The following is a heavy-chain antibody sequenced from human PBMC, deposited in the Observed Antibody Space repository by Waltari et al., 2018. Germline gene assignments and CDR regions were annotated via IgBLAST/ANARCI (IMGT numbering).Heavy chain of an antibody. V-gene: IGHV3-9*01. D-gene: IGHD6-6*01. J-gene: IGHJ5*02. CDR3: AKGGEIAARPPHNWFDP. CDR2: ISWNSGSI. Sequence: EVQLVESGGGLVQHGRSLRLSCAASGFTFDDYAMHWVRQAPGKGLEWVSGISWNSGSIGYADSVKGRFTISRDNAKNSLYLQMNSLRAEDTALYYCAKGGEIAARPPHNWFDPWGQGTLVTVSS. CDR1: GFTFDDYA.